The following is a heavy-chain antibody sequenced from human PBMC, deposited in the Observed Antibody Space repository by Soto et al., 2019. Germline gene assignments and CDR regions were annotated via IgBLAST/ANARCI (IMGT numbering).Heavy chain of an antibody. CDR1: GGSISSGGYY. Sequence: QVQLQESGPGLVKPSQTLSLTCTVSGGSISSGGYYWGWILQHPGKGLEWIGYIYYRGSTYYTPSLKSRVTISVDTSKNQFSLKLSCVTAADTAVYYCASGITLGMDVWGQGTTVTVSS. CDR2: IYYRGST. J-gene: IGHJ6*02. V-gene: IGHV4-31*03. CDR3: ASGITLGMDV. D-gene: IGHD3-10*01.